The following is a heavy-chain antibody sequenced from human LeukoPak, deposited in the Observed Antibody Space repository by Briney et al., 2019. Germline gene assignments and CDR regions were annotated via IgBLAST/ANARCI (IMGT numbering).Heavy chain of an antibody. CDR1: GFTLADYG. CDR2: INWNGGRA. Sequence: GGSLRLSCAASGFTLADYGMSWVRQAPGKGVGGVSGINWNGGRATYADSVDGRFTISRDKAKISLYLQMNSLRAEDTASYYCARDLQFSDYWGQGTLVTVSS. J-gene: IGHJ4*02. V-gene: IGHV3-20*04. CDR3: ARDLQFSDY.